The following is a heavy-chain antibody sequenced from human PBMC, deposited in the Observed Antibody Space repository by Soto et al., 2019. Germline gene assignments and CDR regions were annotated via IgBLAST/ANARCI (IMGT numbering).Heavy chain of an antibody. Sequence: SETLSLTCTVSGDSIDTSRYYWGWIRQPPGKGLEWLGSIYYSGTTYYNPSLKSRVTISADPSKNQFSLKLSSVTAADTAFYYCARLRGAFLFSTNNWFDNWGQGQLVSVSS. J-gene: IGHJ5*02. CDR1: GDSIDTSRYY. CDR2: IYYSGTT. V-gene: IGHV4-39*01. CDR3: ARLRGAFLFSTNNWFDN. D-gene: IGHD2-2*01.